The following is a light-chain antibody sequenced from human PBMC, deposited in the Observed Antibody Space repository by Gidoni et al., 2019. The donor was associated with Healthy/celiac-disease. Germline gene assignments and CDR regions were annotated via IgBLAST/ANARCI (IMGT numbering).Light chain of an antibody. Sequence: QSALTQPASVSGSPGQSITISCTGTSSDVGGYNYVSWYQQHPGKAPKLMIYEDSNRPSGVSNRFSGSKSGNTASLTISGLQAEDEADYYCSSYTSSSIKVFGGGTKLTVL. CDR2: EDS. CDR3: SSYTSSSIKV. V-gene: IGLV2-14*01. J-gene: IGLJ3*02. CDR1: SSDVGGYNY.